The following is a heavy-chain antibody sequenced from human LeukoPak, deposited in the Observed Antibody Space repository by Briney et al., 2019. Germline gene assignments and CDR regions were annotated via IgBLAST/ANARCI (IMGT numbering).Heavy chain of an antibody. CDR2: IYTSGST. J-gene: IGHJ6*03. Sequence: SETLSLTCTVSSDSISGYYWSWIRQPAGKGLEWIGRIYTSGSTNYNPSLKSRVTISVDASKNPFSLKVISVTAADTAAYYCARFWAGARHFHFYYSMDVWGKGTTVTISS. CDR1: SDSISGYY. V-gene: IGHV4-4*07. CDR3: ARFWAGARHFHFYYSMDV. D-gene: IGHD3/OR15-3a*01.